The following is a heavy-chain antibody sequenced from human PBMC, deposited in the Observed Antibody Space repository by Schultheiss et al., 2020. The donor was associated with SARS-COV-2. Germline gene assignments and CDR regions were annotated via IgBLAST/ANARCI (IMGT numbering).Heavy chain of an antibody. CDR2: VYYSGLT. D-gene: IGHD3-10*01. CDR3: ARYLIAYYYGSGSHNPFDP. Sequence: SETLSLTCTVSGGSISTSGYYWGWIRQPPGKGLECIGTVYYSGLTYYNPSLTSRVTVSVDASNNQFSLKLSSVTAADTAVYYCARYLIAYYYGSGSHNPFDPWGQGTLVTVSS. J-gene: IGHJ5*02. V-gene: IGHV4-39*01. CDR1: GGSISTSGYY.